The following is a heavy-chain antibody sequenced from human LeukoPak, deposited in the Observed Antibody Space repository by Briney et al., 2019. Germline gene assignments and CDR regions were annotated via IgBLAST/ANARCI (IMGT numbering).Heavy chain of an antibody. V-gene: IGHV3-48*01. D-gene: IGHD3-3*01. CDR2: ISSSSRTI. CDR3: ARDRPGDDDFWSGYYTNYFDP. J-gene: IGHJ5*02. Sequence: RGSLRLSCAASGFTFSSYNMNWVRQAPGKGLEWVSYISSSSRTIYYAGSVKGRFTISRDNAKNSLYLQMNSLRAEDTAVYYCARDRPGDDDFWSGYYTNYFDPWGQGTLVTVSS. CDR1: GFTFSSYN.